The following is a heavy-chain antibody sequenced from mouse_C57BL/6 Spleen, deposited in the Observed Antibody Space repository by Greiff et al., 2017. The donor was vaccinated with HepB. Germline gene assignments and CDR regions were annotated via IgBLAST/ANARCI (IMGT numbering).Heavy chain of an antibody. Sequence: EVKLVESGGDLVKPGGSLKLSCAASGFTFSSYGMSWVRQTPDKRLEWVATISSGGSYTYYPDSVKGRFTISRDNAKNTLYLQMSSLKSEDTAMYYCARQDYGSRDWYFDVWGTGTTVTVSS. CDR3: ARQDYGSRDWYFDV. CDR1: GFTFSSYG. J-gene: IGHJ1*03. V-gene: IGHV5-6*01. D-gene: IGHD1-1*01. CDR2: ISSGGSYT.